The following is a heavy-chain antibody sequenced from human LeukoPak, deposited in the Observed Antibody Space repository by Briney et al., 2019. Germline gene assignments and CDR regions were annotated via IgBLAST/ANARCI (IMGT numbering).Heavy chain of an antibody. V-gene: IGHV1-3*01. J-gene: IGHJ5*02. CDR1: GYTFTSYA. D-gene: IGHD2-15*01. CDR2: INAGNGNT. CDR3: ARDKWAAIEIERFDP. Sequence: ASVKVSCKASGYTFTSYAMHWVRQAPGQRLEWMGWINAGNGNTKYSQKFQGRVTITRDTSASTAYMELSSLRSEDTAVYYCARDKWAAIEIERFDPWGQGTLVTVSS.